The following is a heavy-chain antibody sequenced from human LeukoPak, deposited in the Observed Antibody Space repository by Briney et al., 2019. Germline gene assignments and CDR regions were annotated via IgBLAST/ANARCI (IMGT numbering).Heavy chain of an antibody. V-gene: IGHV4-39*01. J-gene: IGHJ6*03. CDR3: ARKVEAAAGAIYYYYYMDV. Sequence: SETLSLTCTVSGGSISSSSYYWGWIRQPPGKGLEWIGSIYYSGSTYYNPSLKSRVTISVDTSKNQFSLKLSSVTAADTAVYYCARKVEAAAGAIYYYYYMDVWGKGTTVTVPS. D-gene: IGHD6-13*01. CDR1: GGSISSSSYY. CDR2: IYYSGST.